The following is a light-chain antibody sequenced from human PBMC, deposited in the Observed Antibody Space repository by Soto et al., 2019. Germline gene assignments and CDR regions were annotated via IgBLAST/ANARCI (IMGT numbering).Light chain of an antibody. CDR2: GAS. CDR1: QSVSSS. CDR3: QQRSNWPIT. J-gene: IGKJ5*01. Sequence: EIVLTQSPATLSSFPGDRVTLSCRASQSVSSSLAWYQQQPGQAPRLVIYGASTRATGIPARFSGSGSGTDFTLTISSLEPEDFAVYYCQQRSNWPITFGQGTRLEI. V-gene: IGKV3-11*01.